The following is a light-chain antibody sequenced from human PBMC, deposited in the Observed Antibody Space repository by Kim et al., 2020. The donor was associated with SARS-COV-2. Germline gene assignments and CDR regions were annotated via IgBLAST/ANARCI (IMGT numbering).Light chain of an antibody. Sequence: QSALTQRPSASGTPGQRVTISCSGSSSNIGSNYVYWYQQLPGTAPKLLIYKNNQRPSGVPDRFSGSKSGTSASLAISGLRSEDEADYYCASWDDSLSGWVFGGGTQLTVL. CDR1: SSNIGSNY. V-gene: IGLV1-47*01. CDR2: KNN. J-gene: IGLJ3*02. CDR3: ASWDDSLSGWV.